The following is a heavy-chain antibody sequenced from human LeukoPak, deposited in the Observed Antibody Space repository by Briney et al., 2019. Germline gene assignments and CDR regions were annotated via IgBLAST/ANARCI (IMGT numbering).Heavy chain of an antibody. CDR1: GGSISSYY. CDR2: IYTSGST. CDR3: ARGPDYYGSGSGSYYFDY. J-gene: IGHJ4*02. Sequence: PSETLSLTCTVSGGSISSYYWSWIRQPAGKGLEWIGRIYTSGSTNYSPSLKSRVTMSVDTSKNQFSLKLSSVTAADTAVYYCARGPDYYGSGSGSYYFDYWGQGTLVTVSS. V-gene: IGHV4-4*07. D-gene: IGHD3-10*01.